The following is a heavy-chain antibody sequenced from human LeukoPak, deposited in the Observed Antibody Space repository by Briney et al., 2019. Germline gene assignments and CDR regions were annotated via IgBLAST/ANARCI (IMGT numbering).Heavy chain of an antibody. CDR2: INHSGST. CDR3: ARVGYSSSSRMDV. D-gene: IGHD6-6*01. J-gene: IGHJ6*03. CDR1: GGSFSGYY. Sequence: SETLSLTCAVYGGSFSGYYWSWIRQPPGKGLEWIGEINHSGSTNYNPSLKSRVTISVDTSKNQFSLKLSSVTAADTAVYYCARVGYSSSSRMDVWGKGTTVTVSS. V-gene: IGHV4-34*01.